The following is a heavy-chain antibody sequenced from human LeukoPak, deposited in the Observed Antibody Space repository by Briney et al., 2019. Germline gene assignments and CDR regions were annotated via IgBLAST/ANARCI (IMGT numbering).Heavy chain of an antibody. CDR2: IYSGGST. D-gene: IGHD6-6*01. V-gene: IGHV3-53*01. Sequence: GGSLRLSCAASGFTVSSNYMSWVRQAPGKGLEWVSVIYSGGSTYYADSVKGRFSISRDNSKNTLYLQMNSLRAEDTAVYYCARDAPAFGFYSSSLGYWGQGALVTVSS. J-gene: IGHJ4*02. CDR1: GFTVSSNY. CDR3: ARDAPAFGFYSSSLGY.